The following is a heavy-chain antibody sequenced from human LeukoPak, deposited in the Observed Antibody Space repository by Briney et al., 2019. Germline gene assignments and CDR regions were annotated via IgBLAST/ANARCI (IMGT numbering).Heavy chain of an antibody. Sequence: SQTLSLTCAISGDSVSSNSAAWNWIRQSPSRGLEWLGRTYYRSKWYNDYAVSVKSRVAINPDTSKNQFSLHLNSVTPEDTAVYYCARDKAIAGIFDYWGQGTLVTVSS. V-gene: IGHV6-1*01. CDR3: ARDKAIAGIFDY. J-gene: IGHJ4*02. CDR2: TYYRSKWYN. D-gene: IGHD2-15*01. CDR1: GDSVSSNSAA.